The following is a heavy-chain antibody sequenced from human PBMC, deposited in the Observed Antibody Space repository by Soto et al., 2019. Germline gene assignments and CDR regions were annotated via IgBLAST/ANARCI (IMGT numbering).Heavy chain of an antibody. J-gene: IGHJ4*02. V-gene: IGHV4-30-4*01. CDR2: IYYSGTT. CDR1: GDSINSADYY. Sequence: TSETLSLTCTVSGDSINSADYYWSWIRQPPGKGLEWIGYIYYSGTTYYNPSLESRVTISVDTSKNHFSLKLSSVTAADMAVYYCAARAGHDDSSGYYYKGVFDYWGKGTLVTVSS. D-gene: IGHD3-22*01. CDR3: AARAGHDDSSGYYYKGVFDY.